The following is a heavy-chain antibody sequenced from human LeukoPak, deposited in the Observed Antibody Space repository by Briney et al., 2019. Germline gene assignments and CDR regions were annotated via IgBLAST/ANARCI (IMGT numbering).Heavy chain of an antibody. V-gene: IGHV4-34*01. J-gene: IGHJ5*02. Sequence: SGTLSLTCAVYGGSFSGYYWSWIRQPPGKGLEWIGEINHSGSTNYNPSLKSRVTISVDTSKNQFSLQLNSVTPEDTAVYYCARELPHGPIAVAAGYNWFDPWGQGTLVTVSS. D-gene: IGHD6-19*01. CDR1: GGSFSGYY. CDR2: INHSGST. CDR3: ARELPHGPIAVAAGYNWFDP.